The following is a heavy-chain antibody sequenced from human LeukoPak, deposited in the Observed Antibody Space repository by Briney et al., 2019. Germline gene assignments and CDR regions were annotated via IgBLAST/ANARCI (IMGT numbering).Heavy chain of an antibody. CDR1: GGSISSSSYY. V-gene: IGHV4-39*07. CDR3: ARRRDLYSGSYYPFDY. Sequence: SETLSLTCTVSGGSISSSSYYWGWIRQPPGTGLEWIGSIYYSGSTYYNPSLKSRVTISVDTSKNQFSLKLSSVTAADTAMYYCARRRDLYSGSYYPFDYWGQGTLVTVSS. J-gene: IGHJ4*02. CDR2: IYYSGST. D-gene: IGHD1-26*01.